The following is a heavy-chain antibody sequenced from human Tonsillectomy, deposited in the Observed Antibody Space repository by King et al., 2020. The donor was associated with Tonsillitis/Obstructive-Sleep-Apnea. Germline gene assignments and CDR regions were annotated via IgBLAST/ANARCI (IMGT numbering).Heavy chain of an antibody. CDR3: ARRPITMVQGMDAFDI. V-gene: IGHV5-51*01. Sequence: EVQLVESGAEVKKPGESLKISCKGSGYRFNSYWIAWVRQMPGNGLEWMGMIYPGDSDTRYSPSFQGQVTLSVDKSISTAYLHWSSLKASDTAIYYCARRPITMVQGMDAFDIWGQGTMVTVSS. D-gene: IGHD3-10*01. CDR2: IYPGDSDT. CDR1: GYRFNSYW. J-gene: IGHJ3*02.